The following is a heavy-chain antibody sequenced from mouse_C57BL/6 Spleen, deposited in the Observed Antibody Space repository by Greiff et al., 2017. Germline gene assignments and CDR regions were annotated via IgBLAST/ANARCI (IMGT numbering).Heavy chain of an antibody. J-gene: IGHJ4*01. Sequence: VMLVESGAELARPGASVKMSCKASGYTFTSYTMHWVKQRPGQGLEWIGYINPSSGYTKYNQKFKDKATLTADKSSSTAYMQLSSLTSEDSAVYYCARGDYVRAMDYWGQGTSVTVSS. CDR2: INPSSGYT. D-gene: IGHD1-1*01. CDR1: GYTFTSYT. V-gene: IGHV1-4*01. CDR3: ARGDYVRAMDY.